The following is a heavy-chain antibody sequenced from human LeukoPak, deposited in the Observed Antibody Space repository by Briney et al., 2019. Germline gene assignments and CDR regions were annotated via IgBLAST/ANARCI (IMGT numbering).Heavy chain of an antibody. CDR1: GGSISSYY. V-gene: IGHV4-59*01. CDR2: IYYSGST. D-gene: IGHD6-13*01. Sequence: PSETLSLTCTVSGGSISSYYWSWLRQPPGKGLEWIGYIYYSGSTNYNPSLKSRVTISVDTSKNQFSLRLSSVTAADTAVYYCARVRQQLVSNWFDPWGQGTLVTVSS. CDR3: ARVRQQLVSNWFDP. J-gene: IGHJ5*02.